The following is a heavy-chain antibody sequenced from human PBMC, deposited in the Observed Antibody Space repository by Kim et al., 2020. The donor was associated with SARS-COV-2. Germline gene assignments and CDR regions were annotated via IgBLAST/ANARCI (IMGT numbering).Heavy chain of an antibody. V-gene: IGHV3-11*04. CDR3: ARGNDYGDYNFGY. J-gene: IGHJ4*02. Sequence: YADSVKGRITNSRNNAKNSLYRQRNDLRAEDTAVYYCARGNDYGDYNFGYWGQGTLVTVSS. D-gene: IGHD4-17*01.